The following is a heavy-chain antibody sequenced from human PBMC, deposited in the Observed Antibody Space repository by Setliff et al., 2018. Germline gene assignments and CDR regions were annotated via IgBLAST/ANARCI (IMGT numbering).Heavy chain of an antibody. J-gene: IGHJ4*02. D-gene: IGHD2-21*01. Sequence: GGSLRLSCAASGFTLSSYGIHWVRQAPGKGLEWVAVVWYGGSNEDYADSVMGRFTISRDDSKNTLYLQMNSLRVDDTAVYYCSSYLVSWGQGALVTVSS. CDR2: VWYGGSNE. V-gene: IGHV3-33*01. CDR3: SSYLVS. CDR1: GFTLSSYG.